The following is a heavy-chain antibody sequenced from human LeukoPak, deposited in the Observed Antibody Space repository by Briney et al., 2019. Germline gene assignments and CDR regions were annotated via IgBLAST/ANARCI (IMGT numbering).Heavy chain of an antibody. V-gene: IGHV4-4*07. D-gene: IGHD5-24*01. CDR1: GGSISNYY. Sequence: SETLSLTCTVSGGSISNYYWSWIRQPAGKGLEWIGRIYYSGTTNYNPSLKSRVTMSVDTSNNQFSLKLNSVTAADTAVYYCARHRSKWLQSSFDYWGQGTLVTVSS. CDR3: ARHRSKWLQSSFDY. J-gene: IGHJ4*02. CDR2: IYYSGTT.